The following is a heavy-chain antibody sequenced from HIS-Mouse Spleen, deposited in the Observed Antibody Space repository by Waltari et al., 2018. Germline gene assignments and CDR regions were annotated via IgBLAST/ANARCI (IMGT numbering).Heavy chain of an antibody. Sequence: QVQLVQSGAEVKKPGASVKVSCKASGYTFTSYGIRWVRQAPGQGREWMGWISAYNGNTNYAQKLQGRVTMTTDTSTSTAYMELRSLRSDDTAVYYCARDHSSSWYYYYYGMDVWGQGTTVTVSS. CDR2: ISAYNGNT. V-gene: IGHV1-18*01. CDR3: ARDHSSSWYYYYYGMDV. CDR1: GYTFTSYG. D-gene: IGHD6-13*01. J-gene: IGHJ6*02.